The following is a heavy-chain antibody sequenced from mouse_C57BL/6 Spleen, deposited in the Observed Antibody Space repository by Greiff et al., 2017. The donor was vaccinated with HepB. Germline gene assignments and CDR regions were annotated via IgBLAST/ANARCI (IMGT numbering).Heavy chain of an antibody. Sequence: EVKLVESGGGLVQPGGSLKLSCAASGFTFSDYYMYWVRQTPEKRLEWVAYISNSSGSTYYPDTVKGRFTISRDNAKNTLYMQMSRLKSEDTAVYYCERRGTSRGIDYWGQGTSVTVSA. V-gene: IGHV5-12*01. CDR2: ISNSSGST. J-gene: IGHJ4*01. CDR1: GFTFSDYY. CDR3: ERRGTSRGIDY.